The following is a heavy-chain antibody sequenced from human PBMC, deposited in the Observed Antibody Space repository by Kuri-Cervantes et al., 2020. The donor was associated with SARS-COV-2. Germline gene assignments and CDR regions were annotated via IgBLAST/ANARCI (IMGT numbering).Heavy chain of an antibody. V-gene: IGHV3-11*04. Sequence: GGSMRLSCAASGFTFSDYYISWIRQAPGKGLEWVSYISSSGSTIYYADSVKGRFTISRDNANNSLYLQMNSLRAEDTAVYYCARTDFWSGYYVDYWGQGTLVTVSS. CDR2: ISSSGSTI. CDR3: ARTDFWSGYYVDY. J-gene: IGHJ4*02. CDR1: GFTFSDYY. D-gene: IGHD3-3*01.